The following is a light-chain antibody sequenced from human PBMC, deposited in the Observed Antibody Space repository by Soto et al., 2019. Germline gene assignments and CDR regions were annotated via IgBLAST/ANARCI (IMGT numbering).Light chain of an antibody. J-gene: IGLJ1*01. CDR1: SSNIGAGYD. Sequence: QSVLTQPPSVSGAPGQRVTISCTGSSSNIGAGYDVHWYQQLPGTAPKLLIYGNSNRPSGVPDRFSGSKSGTSASLTISGLQAEDEDDYYCSSYRSSSTHFVLGTGTKVTVL. CDR3: SSYRSSSTHFV. V-gene: IGLV1-40*01. CDR2: GNS.